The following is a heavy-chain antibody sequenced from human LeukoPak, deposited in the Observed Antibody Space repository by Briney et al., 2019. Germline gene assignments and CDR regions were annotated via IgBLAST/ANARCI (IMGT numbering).Heavy chain of an antibody. J-gene: IGHJ4*02. CDR2: ISGSGGST. CDR1: GFTFSSYA. V-gene: IGHV3-23*01. D-gene: IGHD3-9*01. Sequence: GGSLRLSCAASGFTFSSYAMSWVRQAPGKGLEWVSAISGSGGSTYYADSVKGRFTISRDNSKNTLYPQMNSLRAEDTAVYYCAKGTRAYDTLYYFDYWGQGTLVTVSS. CDR3: AKGTRAYDTLYYFDY.